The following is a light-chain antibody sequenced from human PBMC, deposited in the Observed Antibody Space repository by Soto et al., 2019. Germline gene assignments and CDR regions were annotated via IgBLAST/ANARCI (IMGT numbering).Light chain of an antibody. CDR1: SSNIGSNY. V-gene: IGLV1-47*01. J-gene: IGLJ2*01. CDR2: RNN. Sequence: QSVLTQPPSASGTPGQRVTISCSGSSSNIGSNYVYWYQQLPGTAPKLLIYRNNQRPSEVPDRFSGSMSGTSASLAISGLRSEDEADYYCAAWDDSLSGPVFGGGTTLTVL. CDR3: AAWDDSLSGPV.